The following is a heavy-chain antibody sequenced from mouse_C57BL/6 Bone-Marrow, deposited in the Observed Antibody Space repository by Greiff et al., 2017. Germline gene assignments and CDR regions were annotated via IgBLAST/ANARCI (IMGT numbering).Heavy chain of an antibody. Sequence: QVTLKVCGPGLLQSSQTLSLTCSFSGFSLSTSGMGVSWLRPPSGLGLEWLAHIYWDDDKRYHPSLKSRLTISKDTSRNQEILKITSVDTADTATYNCARRAREYFDYWGQGTTLTVSS. CDR1: GFSLSTSGMG. D-gene: IGHD3-3*01. CDR3: ARRAREYFDY. V-gene: IGHV8-12*01. CDR2: IYWDDDK. J-gene: IGHJ2*01.